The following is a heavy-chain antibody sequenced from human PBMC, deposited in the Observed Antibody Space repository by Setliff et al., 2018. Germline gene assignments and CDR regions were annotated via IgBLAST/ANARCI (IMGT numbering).Heavy chain of an antibody. J-gene: IGHJ3*02. CDR1: GGSISNYY. D-gene: IGHD1-26*01. CDR2: IYTSGST. Sequence: PSETLSLTCTVSGGSISNYYWSWIRQPAGKGLEWIGRIYTSGSTNYNPSLKSRVTMSVDTSKNQFSLKLSSVTAADTAVYYCARRGISALSGAFDMWGQGTTVTVS. CDR3: ARRGISALSGAFDM. V-gene: IGHV4-4*07.